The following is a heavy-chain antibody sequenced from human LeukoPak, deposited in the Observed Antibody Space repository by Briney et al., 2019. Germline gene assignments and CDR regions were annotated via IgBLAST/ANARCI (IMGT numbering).Heavy chain of an antibody. CDR3: GRHDGGSGWPWLGIDY. J-gene: IGHJ4*02. CDR2: VSAYNGNT. Sequence: EASVKVSCKASGGTFSSYAISWVRQAPGQGLEWMGWVSAYNGNTNYAQKFQGRVTMTTDTPTSTVYMELRSLRSDDTAVYYCGRHDGGSGWPWLGIDYWGQGTLVTVSS. D-gene: IGHD6-25*01. CDR1: GGTFSSYA. V-gene: IGHV1-18*01.